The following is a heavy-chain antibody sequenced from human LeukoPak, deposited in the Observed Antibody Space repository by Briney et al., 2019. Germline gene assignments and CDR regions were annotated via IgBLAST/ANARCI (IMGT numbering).Heavy chain of an antibody. J-gene: IGHJ4*02. V-gene: IGHV1-69*05. D-gene: IGHD3-10*01. CDR2: IIPIFGTA. Sequence: SVKVSCKASGGTFSSYAISWVRQAPGQGLEWMGGIIPIFGTANYAQKFQGRVTITTDESTSTVYMELSSLRSEDTAVYYCARERYYGSGSPLAYWGQGTLVTVSS. CDR3: ARERYYGSGSPLAY. CDR1: GGTFSSYA.